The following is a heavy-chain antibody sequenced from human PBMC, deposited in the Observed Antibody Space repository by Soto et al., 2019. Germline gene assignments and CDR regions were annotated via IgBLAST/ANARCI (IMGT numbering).Heavy chain of an antibody. CDR3: AHRKTTITVATDFDI. D-gene: IGHD2-21*02. V-gene: IGHV2-5*02. Sequence: QITLKESGPTLVKPTQTLTLTCTCSGFSVTNSGEGVGWIRQPPGQALEWLATLYWDGDKRYSPSLRKRASVSTDTSKSQVVLTMTAMGPEDTGTYFCAHRKTTITVATDFDIGGQGTLVTGS. CDR2: LYWDGDK. CDR1: GFSVTNSGEG. J-gene: IGHJ4*02.